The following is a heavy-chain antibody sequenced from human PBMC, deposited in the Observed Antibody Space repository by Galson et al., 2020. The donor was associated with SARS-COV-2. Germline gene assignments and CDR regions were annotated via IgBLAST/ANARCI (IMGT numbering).Heavy chain of an antibody. D-gene: IGHD1-20*01. V-gene: IGHV2-70*01. Sequence: SGPTLEKPTQTLTLTCTFSGFSLSTSGMCVSWIRQPPGKALEWLALIDWDDDEYYSTSLKTRLTISKDTSKNQVVLTMTNMDPVDTATYYCARIRLERGSRATPQSNRNRGYYYFMDVWGKGTTVTVSS. J-gene: IGHJ6*03. CDR2: IDWDDDE. CDR3: ARIRLERGSRATPQSNRNRGYYYFMDV. CDR1: GFSLSTSGMC.